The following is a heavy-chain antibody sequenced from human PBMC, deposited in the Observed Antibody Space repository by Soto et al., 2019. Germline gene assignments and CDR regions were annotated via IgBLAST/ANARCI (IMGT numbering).Heavy chain of an antibody. V-gene: IGHV3-49*03. J-gene: IGHJ4*02. D-gene: IGHD1-7*01. CDR3: TRDRLRGHNWNYVGLY. CDR2: IRSKAYGGTT. Sequence: GGSLRLSCTASGFTFGDYAMSWFRQAPGKGLEWVGFIRSKAYGGTTEYAASVKGRFTISRDDSKSIAYLQMNSLKTEDTAVYYCTRDRLRGHNWNYVGLYWGQGTLVTVSS. CDR1: GFTFGDYA.